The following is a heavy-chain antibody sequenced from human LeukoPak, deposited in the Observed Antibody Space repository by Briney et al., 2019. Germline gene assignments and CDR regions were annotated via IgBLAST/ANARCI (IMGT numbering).Heavy chain of an antibody. D-gene: IGHD6-19*01. CDR1: GGSFSGYY. CDR3: ARGFTSGWNEILDY. V-gene: IGHV4-34*01. J-gene: IGHJ4*02. Sequence: SETLSLTCAVYGGSFSGYYWSWIRQPPGKGLEWIGEINHSGSTNYNPSLKSRVTISVDMSKNQFSLKLSSVTAADTAVYYCARGFTSGWNEILDYWGQGTLVTVSS. CDR2: INHSGST.